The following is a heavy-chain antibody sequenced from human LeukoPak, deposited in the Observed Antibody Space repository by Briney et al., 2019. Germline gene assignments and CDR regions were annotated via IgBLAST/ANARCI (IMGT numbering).Heavy chain of an antibody. V-gene: IGHV3-11*01. CDR1: GFTFSDYY. CDR2: ISSSGSAI. CDR3: ARDRGAITFDY. D-gene: IGHD3-10*01. J-gene: IGHJ4*02. Sequence: GGSLRLSCAASGFTFSDYYMSWIRQAPGKGLEWVSYISSSGSAIYYADSVKGRFTISRGNAKNSLYLQMNSLRAEDTAVYYCARDRGAITFDYWGQGTLVTVSS.